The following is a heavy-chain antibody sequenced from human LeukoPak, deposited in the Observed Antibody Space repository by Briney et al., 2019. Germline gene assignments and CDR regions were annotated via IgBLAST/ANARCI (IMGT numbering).Heavy chain of an antibody. Sequence: ASVKVSCKASGYTFTSYGISWVRQAPGQGLEWTGWISAYNGNTNYAQKLQGRVTMTTDTSTSTAYMELRSLRSDDTAVYYCARDGRGGNSPYNWFDPWGQGTLVTVSS. CDR2: ISAYNGNT. D-gene: IGHD4-23*01. CDR1: GYTFTSYG. V-gene: IGHV1-18*01. CDR3: ARDGRGGNSPYNWFDP. J-gene: IGHJ5*02.